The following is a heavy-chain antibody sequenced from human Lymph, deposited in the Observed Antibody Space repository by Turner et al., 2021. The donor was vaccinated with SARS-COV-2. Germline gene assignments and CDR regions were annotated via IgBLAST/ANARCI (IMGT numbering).Heavy chain of an antibody. Sequence: EVQLLESGGGLVQPGGSLRLSCAASGFTFSSYAMSWVRQAPGKGLQWVSTMRGSGGSTYYADSVKGRFTISRDKSKNTLYLQMNSLRAEDTAVYYCAKNEMAMIVVVITLFDYWGQGTLVTVSS. V-gene: IGHV3-23*01. CDR3: AKNEMAMIVVVITLFDY. CDR2: MRGSGGST. D-gene: IGHD3-22*01. CDR1: GFTFSSYA. J-gene: IGHJ4*02.